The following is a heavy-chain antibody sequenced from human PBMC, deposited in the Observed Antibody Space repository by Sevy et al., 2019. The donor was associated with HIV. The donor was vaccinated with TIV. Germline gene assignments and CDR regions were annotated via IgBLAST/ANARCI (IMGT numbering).Heavy chain of an antibody. J-gene: IGHJ3*02. CDR1: GGSISSYY. Sequence: SETLSLTCIVSGGSISSYYWSWIRQPPGKGLEWIGYIYYSGSTKYNPSLKSRVTISVDTSKNQFSLELSSVTAADTAVYYCARLGKWGGLAVDIWGQGTMVTVSS. CDR3: ARLGKWGGLAVDI. CDR2: IYYSGST. D-gene: IGHD1-26*01. V-gene: IGHV4-59*01.